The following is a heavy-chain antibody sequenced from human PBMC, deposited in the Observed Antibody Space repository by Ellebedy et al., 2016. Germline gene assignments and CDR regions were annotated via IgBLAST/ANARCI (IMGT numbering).Heavy chain of an antibody. Sequence: SETLSLXCAVSGGSISSSNWWSWVRQPPGKGLEWIGEIYHSGSTNYNPSLKSRVTISVDKSKNQFSLKLSSVTAADTAVYYCARESPITIFGVVIIGGRGFDPWGQGTLVTVSS. CDR3: ARESPITIFGVVIIGGRGFDP. J-gene: IGHJ5*02. CDR1: GGSISSSNW. V-gene: IGHV4-4*02. D-gene: IGHD3-3*01. CDR2: IYHSGST.